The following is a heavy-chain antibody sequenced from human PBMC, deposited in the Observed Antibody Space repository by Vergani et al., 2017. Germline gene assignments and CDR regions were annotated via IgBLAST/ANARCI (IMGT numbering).Heavy chain of an antibody. CDR1: GGSFTSYH. V-gene: IGHV4-34*01. Sequence: QVQLQQWGGGLLKPSETLSLTCVVNGGSFTSYHWTWIRQSPGEGLEWVGDIDHTGRPDYNPSLKSRLNMSVDKSRNQFSLTLNSVTATDTAIYFCARVNTETYCHRYCYYDMDIWGQGTAVTVS. J-gene: IGHJ6*02. CDR3: ARVNTETYCHRYCYYDMDI. CDR2: IDHTGRP. D-gene: IGHD4-11*01.